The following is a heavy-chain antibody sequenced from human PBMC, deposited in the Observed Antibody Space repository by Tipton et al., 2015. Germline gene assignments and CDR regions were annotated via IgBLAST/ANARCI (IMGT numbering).Heavy chain of an antibody. CDR3: ARTRYCFGTTCHEDYFYGMDV. V-gene: IGHV4-59*01. J-gene: IGHJ6*02. CDR2: IYYSGTS. Sequence: TLSLTCTVSDGSISAYYWSWIRQPPGKGREWIGFIYYSGTSIYSPSLEGRVTMSVDTAKKQFSLKLASVTAADTAMYYCARTRYCFGTTCHEDYFYGMDVWGQGTMVTVSS. CDR1: DGSISAYY. D-gene: IGHD2-2*01.